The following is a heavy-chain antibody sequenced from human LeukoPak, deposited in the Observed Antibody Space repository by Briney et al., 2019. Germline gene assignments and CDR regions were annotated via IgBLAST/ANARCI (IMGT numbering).Heavy chain of an antibody. Sequence: PSETLSLTCTVSGGSISSGSYYWSWIRQPAGKGLEWIGRIYTSGSTNYNPSLKSLVTISVDTSKNQFSLKLSSVTAADTAVYYCARGRVMGFGGDLFDYWGQGTLVTVSS. D-gene: IGHD3-10*01. CDR3: ARGRVMGFGGDLFDY. CDR1: GGSISSGSYY. V-gene: IGHV4-61*02. J-gene: IGHJ4*02. CDR2: IYTSGST.